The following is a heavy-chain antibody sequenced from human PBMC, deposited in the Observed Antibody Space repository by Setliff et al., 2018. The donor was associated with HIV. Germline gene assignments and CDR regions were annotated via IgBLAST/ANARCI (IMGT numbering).Heavy chain of an antibody. D-gene: IGHD3-10*01. CDR3: ARGRLWFGEDYYYYGMDV. V-gene: IGHV4-34*01. CDR1: GGSFSGYY. Sequence: PSETLSLTCAVYGGSFSGYYWSWIRQPPGKGLEWIGEINHSGSTNYNPSLKSRVTISVDTSKNQFSLKLSSVTAADTAVYYCARGRLWFGEDYYYYGMDVWGRGTTVTVSS. J-gene: IGHJ6*02. CDR2: INHSGST.